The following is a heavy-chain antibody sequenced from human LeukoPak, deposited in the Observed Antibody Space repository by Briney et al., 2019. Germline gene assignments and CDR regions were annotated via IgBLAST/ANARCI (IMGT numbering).Heavy chain of an antibody. CDR1: ADTFKRYA. CDR3: ARDASYYGLDV. J-gene: IGHJ6*02. CDR2: ITPLLGMA. Sequence: SVNVSCKASADTFKRYAISWVRQAPGHGLEGMGRITPLLGMANYTERFQGGVTITADKYTHTAYMELSTLRSDDTAVYYCARDASYYGLDVWGQGTTVTVSS. V-gene: IGHV1-69*04.